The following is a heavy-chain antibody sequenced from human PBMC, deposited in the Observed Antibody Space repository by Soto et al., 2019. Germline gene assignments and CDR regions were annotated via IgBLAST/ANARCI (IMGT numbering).Heavy chain of an antibody. D-gene: IGHD2-2*01. CDR1: GFTFSSYW. J-gene: IGHJ4*02. CDR3: ASSPHKASRPDY. Sequence: EVQLVESGGGLVQPGGSLRLSCAASGFTFSSYWMSWVRQAPGRGLEWMANIKYDGSEKYYVDSVKGRITISRDNAKNSLYLQMNSLRAEDTAVYYCASSPHKASRPDYWGQGTLVTVSS. V-gene: IGHV3-7*03. CDR2: IKYDGSEK.